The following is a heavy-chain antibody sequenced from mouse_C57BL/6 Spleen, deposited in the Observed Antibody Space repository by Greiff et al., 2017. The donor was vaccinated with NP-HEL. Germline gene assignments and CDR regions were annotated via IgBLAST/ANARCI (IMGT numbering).Heavy chain of an antibody. CDR1: GFNFKDDY. Sequence: VQLQQSGAELVRPGASVKLSCKASGFNFKDDYMHWVKQRPGQGLEWIGWIDPEDGYPKYAPKFQGKATITADTSSNTAYLQLSSLTSEDTAIYYCTTGIDYTYWGQGTTLTVSS. D-gene: IGHD2-4*01. CDR3: TTGIDYTY. CDR2: IDPEDGYP. V-gene: IGHV14-4*01. J-gene: IGHJ2*01.